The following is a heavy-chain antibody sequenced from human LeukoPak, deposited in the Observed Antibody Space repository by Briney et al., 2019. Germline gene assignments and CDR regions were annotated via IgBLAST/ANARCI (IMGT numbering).Heavy chain of an antibody. Sequence: GRSLRLSCAASGYTFSSYGMHWVRQAPGKGLEWVAVIWYDGSNKYYADSVKGRFTISRDNSKNTLYLQMNSLRAEDTAVYYCASSIAAAAPNPWSQGTLVTVSS. V-gene: IGHV3-33*01. CDR3: ASSIAAAAPNP. CDR2: IWYDGSNK. D-gene: IGHD6-13*01. J-gene: IGHJ5*02. CDR1: GYTFSSYG.